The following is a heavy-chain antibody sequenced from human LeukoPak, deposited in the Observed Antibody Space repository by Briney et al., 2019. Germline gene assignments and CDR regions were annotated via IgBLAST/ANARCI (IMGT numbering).Heavy chain of an antibody. CDR2: ISSSSSYI. Sequence: GGSLRLSCAASGFTFSSYSMNWVRQAPGKGLEWVSSISSSSSYIYYADSVKGRFTISRDNAKNSLYLQMDSLRAEDTAVYYCARDYTYGDYTSDYWGQGTLVTVSS. V-gene: IGHV3-21*01. CDR3: ARDYTYGDYTSDY. J-gene: IGHJ4*02. CDR1: GFTFSSYS. D-gene: IGHD4-17*01.